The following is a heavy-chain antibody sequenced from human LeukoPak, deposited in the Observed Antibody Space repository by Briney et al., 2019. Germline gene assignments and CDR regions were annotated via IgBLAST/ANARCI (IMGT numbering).Heavy chain of an antibody. J-gene: IGHJ4*02. CDR2: ISSSSSYI. Sequence: PGGSLRLSCAASGFTFSSYSMNWVRQAPGKGLEWVSSISSSSSYIYYADSVKGRFTISRDNAKNSLYLQMNSLRAEDTAVYYCARDIDWNGVTIKYFDYWGQGTLVTVSS. D-gene: IGHD1-1*01. CDR1: GFTFSSYS. CDR3: ARDIDWNGVTIKYFDY. V-gene: IGHV3-21*01.